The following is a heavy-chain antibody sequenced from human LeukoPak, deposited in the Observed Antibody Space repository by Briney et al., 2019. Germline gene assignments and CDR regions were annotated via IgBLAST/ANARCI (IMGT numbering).Heavy chain of an antibody. V-gene: IGHV4-59*11. Sequence: SETLSLTCTVSGGSISSHYWSWIRQPPAKGLEWIGYIYYSGSTNYNPSLKSRVTISVVTSKNQFSLKLSSVTAADTAIYYCASGSNYFDFWGQGTLVTVSS. D-gene: IGHD1-26*01. CDR2: IYYSGST. CDR3: ASGSNYFDF. J-gene: IGHJ4*02. CDR1: GGSISSHY.